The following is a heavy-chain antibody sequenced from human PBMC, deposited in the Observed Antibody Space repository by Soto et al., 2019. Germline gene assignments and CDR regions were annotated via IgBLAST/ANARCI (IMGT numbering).Heavy chain of an antibody. CDR3: ARPNIVVVVAAIWNYYYFDY. V-gene: IGHV3-30-3*01. D-gene: IGHD2-15*01. CDR1: GFSFSSYA. J-gene: IGHJ4*02. CDR2: ISYDGSNK. Sequence: GGSLRLSCAASGFSFSSYAMHWVRQAPGKGLEWVAVISYDGSNKYYADSVKGRFTITRDHSKNTMYLQMNSLRAEDTAVYYCARPNIVVVVAAIWNYYYFDYWGQGTLVTVSS.